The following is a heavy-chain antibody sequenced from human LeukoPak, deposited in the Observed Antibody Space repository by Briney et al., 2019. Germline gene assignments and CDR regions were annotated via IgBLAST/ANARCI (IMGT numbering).Heavy chain of an antibody. J-gene: IGHJ4*02. Sequence: GGPLRLSCAASGHTFSSYSMSWVRQAPGKGLEWVSYISSSSTTIYYADSVKGRFTISRDNAKNSLYLQMNSLRDEDTAVYYCARVMYSGSYYSVDYWGQGTLVTVSS. V-gene: IGHV3-48*02. D-gene: IGHD1-26*01. CDR3: ARVMYSGSYYSVDY. CDR2: ISSSSTTI. CDR1: GHTFSSYS.